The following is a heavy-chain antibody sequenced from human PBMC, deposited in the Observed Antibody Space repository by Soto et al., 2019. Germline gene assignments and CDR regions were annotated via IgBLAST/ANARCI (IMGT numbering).Heavy chain of an antibody. Sequence: GGSLRLSCAASGFIFSSYGMHWVRQAPGKGLEWVAVLSYDGSKKYYADSVKGRFTISRDNSNNTLYLQMNSLRAEDTAMYYCAKDRGYCISTSCLSDYWGQGTLVPVSS. CDR1: GFIFSSYG. J-gene: IGHJ4*02. V-gene: IGHV3-30*18. D-gene: IGHD2-2*01. CDR2: LSYDGSKK. CDR3: AKDRGYCISTSCLSDY.